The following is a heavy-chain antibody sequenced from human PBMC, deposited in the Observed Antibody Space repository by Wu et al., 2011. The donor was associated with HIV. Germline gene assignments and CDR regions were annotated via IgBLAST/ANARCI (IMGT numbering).Heavy chain of an antibody. CDR3: ARDRPPDGGYGHSYFFYGMDV. D-gene: IGHD3-10*01. Sequence: QVQLVQSGAEVKKPGASVKASCKASGYTFTSYGITWVRQAPGQGLEWMGWISAYNGDRNYAQKLQGRVTMTTDTSTSTAYMELRSLRSDDTAVYYCARDRPPDGGYGHSYFFYGMDVWGQGTTVTVSS. J-gene: IGHJ6*02. CDR1: GYTFTSYG. CDR2: ISAYNGDR. V-gene: IGHV1-18*01.